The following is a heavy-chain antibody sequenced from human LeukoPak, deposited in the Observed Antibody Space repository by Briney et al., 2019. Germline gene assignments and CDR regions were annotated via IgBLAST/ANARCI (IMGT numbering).Heavy chain of an antibody. J-gene: IGHJ2*01. CDR1: GGSISSSSYY. CDR2: IYYSGST. Sequence: SETLSLTCTVSGGSISSSSYYWGWIRQPPGKGLEWIGSIYYSGSTYYDPSLKSRVTISVDTSKNQFSLKLSSVTAADTAVYYCARLSNDYGDYAGYWYFDLWGRGTLVTVSS. V-gene: IGHV4-39*01. D-gene: IGHD4-17*01. CDR3: ARLSNDYGDYAGYWYFDL.